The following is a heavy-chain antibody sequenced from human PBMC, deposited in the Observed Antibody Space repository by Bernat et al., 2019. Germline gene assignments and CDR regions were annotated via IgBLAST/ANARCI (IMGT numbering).Heavy chain of an antibody. CDR2: IWYDGSNK. V-gene: IGHV3-33*01. CDR1: GFTFSSYG. D-gene: IGHD2-21*02. J-gene: IGHJ3*02. Sequence: QVQLVESGGGVVQPGRSLRLSCAASGFTFSSYGMHWVRQAPGKGLEWVAVIWYDGSNKYYADSVKGRFTISRDNSKNTLYLQMNSLRAEDTAVYYGARDPGEEVTNDAFDIWGQGTMVTVSS. CDR3: ARDPGEEVTNDAFDI.